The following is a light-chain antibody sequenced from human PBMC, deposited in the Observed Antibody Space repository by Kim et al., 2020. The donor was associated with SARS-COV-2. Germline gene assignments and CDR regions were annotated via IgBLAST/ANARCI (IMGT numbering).Light chain of an antibody. V-gene: IGKV1-27*01. CDR3: QKYNGAPWT. CDR1: QGTSKD. Sequence: DIQMTQSPSSLSASVGDRVTITCRASQGTSKDLAWYQQKPGNAPKLLIFAASALQSGVPTRFSGSGSGTDFTLTISSLQPEDVATYYCQKYNGAPWTFGQGTKLEI. J-gene: IGKJ1*01. CDR2: AAS.